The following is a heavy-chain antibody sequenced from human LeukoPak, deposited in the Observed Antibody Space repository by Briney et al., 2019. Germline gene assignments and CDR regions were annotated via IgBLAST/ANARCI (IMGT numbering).Heavy chain of an antibody. J-gene: IGHJ4*02. V-gene: IGHV1-3*01. Sequence: ASVKVSRKASGYIFTSYVMHWVRQAPGQRLEGMGWINARNGNTKSSQKFQGRVTIIRDTSASTAYMEVSSLKSEDTSVYYCARASPGYSYDYFDYWGQGTLVTVSS. CDR1: GYIFTSYV. CDR2: INARNGNT. D-gene: IGHD5-18*01. CDR3: ARASPGYSYDYFDY.